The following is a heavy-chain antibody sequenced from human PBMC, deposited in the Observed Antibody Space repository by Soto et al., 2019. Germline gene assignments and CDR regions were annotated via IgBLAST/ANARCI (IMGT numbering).Heavy chain of an antibody. V-gene: IGHV1-3*05. Sequence: QVQLVQSGAEEKKPGASVKVSCKASGYTFINYAIHWVRQAPGHRLEWMGWINAGNGDTKYSQKFQGRVTITRDTSANTAYMELSGLRSEGTAVYYCARGGAGYYFDYWGQGTLVTVSS. CDR2: INAGNGDT. J-gene: IGHJ4*02. CDR3: ARGGAGYYFDY. D-gene: IGHD2-15*01. CDR1: GYTFINYA.